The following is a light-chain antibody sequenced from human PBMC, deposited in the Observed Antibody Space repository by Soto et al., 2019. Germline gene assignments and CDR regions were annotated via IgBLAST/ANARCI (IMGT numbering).Light chain of an antibody. CDR2: EVS. CDR1: SSDVGGYNY. Sequence: QSALTQPASVSGSPGQSITISCTGTSSDVGGYNYVSWYQQHPGKAPKLMIYEVSNRPSGVSNRFSGSKSGNTASLTISGLQAEDEADYYCSSYKSSSTLYVFGTGTKVT. V-gene: IGLV2-14*01. CDR3: SSYKSSSTLYV. J-gene: IGLJ1*01.